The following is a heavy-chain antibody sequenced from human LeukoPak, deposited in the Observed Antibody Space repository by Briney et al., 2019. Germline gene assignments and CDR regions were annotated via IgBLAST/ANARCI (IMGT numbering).Heavy chain of an antibody. CDR3: ARSSSSSWYWFDP. J-gene: IGHJ5*02. V-gene: IGHV1-69*04. Sequence: SVKVSCKASGGTFGSYAISWVRQAPGQGLEWMGRIIPILGIANYAQKFQGRVTITADKSTSTAYMELSSLRSEDTAVYYCARSSSSSWYWFDPWGQGTLVTVSS. CDR2: IIPILGIA. CDR1: GGTFGSYA. D-gene: IGHD6-13*01.